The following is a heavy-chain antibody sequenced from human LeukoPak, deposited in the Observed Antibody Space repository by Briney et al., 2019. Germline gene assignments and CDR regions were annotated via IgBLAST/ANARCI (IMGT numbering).Heavy chain of an antibody. Sequence: GGSLRLSCAASGFTFSSYNMNWVRQAPGKGLEWVSSISSSSSYIYYADSVKGRFTISRDNAKNSLYLQMNSLRAEDTAVYYCARSSFARWFDPWGQGTLVTVSS. CDR3: ARSSFARWFDP. D-gene: IGHD6-13*01. CDR1: GFTFSSYN. CDR2: ISSSSSYI. J-gene: IGHJ5*02. V-gene: IGHV3-21*01.